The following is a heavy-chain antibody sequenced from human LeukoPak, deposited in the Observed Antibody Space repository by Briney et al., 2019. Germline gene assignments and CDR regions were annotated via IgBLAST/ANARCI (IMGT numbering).Heavy chain of an antibody. V-gene: IGHV1-69*04. Sequence: ASVKVSCKASGGTFSSYAISWVRQAPGQGLEWMGRIIPILGIANYAQKFQGRVTITADKSTSTAYMELSSLRSEDTAVYYCARSTEWELRALSFDYWGQGTLVTVSS. D-gene: IGHD1-26*01. CDR1: GGTFSSYA. CDR2: IIPILGIA. J-gene: IGHJ4*02. CDR3: ARSTEWELRALSFDY.